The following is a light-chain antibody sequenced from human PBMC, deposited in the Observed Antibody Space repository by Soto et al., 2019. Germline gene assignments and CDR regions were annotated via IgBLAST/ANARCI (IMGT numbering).Light chain of an antibody. Sequence: EVVMTQSPAPLSVSPGERATLSCRASQSVSSNLAWYQQKRGQAPRLLIYDASTRATAIPARFSGSGSGTEFTLTISGRQSEDFAVYFCQQYNNWPRTFGQGTKVEIK. J-gene: IGKJ1*01. CDR3: QQYNNWPRT. CDR2: DAS. V-gene: IGKV3-15*01. CDR1: QSVSSN.